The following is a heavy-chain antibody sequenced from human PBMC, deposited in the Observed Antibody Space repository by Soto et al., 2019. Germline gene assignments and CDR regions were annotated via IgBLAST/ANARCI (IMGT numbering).Heavy chain of an antibody. CDR3: ALSMHYDILTGYYSVFDY. V-gene: IGHV3-21*01. CDR2: ISSSSSYI. J-gene: IGHJ4*02. D-gene: IGHD3-9*01. CDR1: GFTFSSYS. Sequence: GGSLRLSCAASGFTFSSYSMNWVRQAPGKGLEWVSSISSSSSYIYYADSVKGRFTISRDNAKNSLYLQMNSLRAEDTAVYYCALSMHYDILTGYYSVFDYWGQGTLVTVSS.